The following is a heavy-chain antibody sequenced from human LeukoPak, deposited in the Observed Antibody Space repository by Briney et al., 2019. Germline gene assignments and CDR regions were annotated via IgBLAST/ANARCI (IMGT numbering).Heavy chain of an antibody. J-gene: IGHJ4*02. CDR3: GRDPYYDALDY. Sequence: GGSLRLSCAAPGLTFSSYWMSWVRQAPGKGLEWVANIKDDGGEKYYVDSVKGRFTISRDNAQNSLYLQMNSLRAEDTAVYYCGRDPYYDALDYWGQGTLVTVSS. V-gene: IGHV3-7*01. CDR2: IKDDGGEK. D-gene: IGHD3-16*01. CDR1: GLTFSSYW.